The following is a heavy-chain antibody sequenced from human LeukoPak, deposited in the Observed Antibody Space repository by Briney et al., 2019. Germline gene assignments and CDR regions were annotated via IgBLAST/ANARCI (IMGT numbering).Heavy chain of an antibody. CDR3: ATVCATGFDY. D-gene: IGHD1-14*01. Sequence: PSETLSLTCTVSGGSISSSSYYWGGIRQPRGKGLEWIGSIYYSGSTYYHPSLKSRVPMSVHTSKNHFSLKMSSVTAADTAVYYCATVCATGFDYWGQGTLVTVSS. J-gene: IGHJ4*02. CDR2: IYYSGST. V-gene: IGHV4-39*07. CDR1: GGSISSSSYY.